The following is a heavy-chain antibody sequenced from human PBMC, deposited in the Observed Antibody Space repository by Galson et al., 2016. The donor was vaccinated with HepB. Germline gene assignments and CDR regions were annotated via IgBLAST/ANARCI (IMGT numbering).Heavy chain of an antibody. V-gene: IGHV4-34*01. D-gene: IGHD3-3*01. Sequence: ETLSLTCTVSGGSFNNYFCTWIRQSPEKGLEWIGEVDHRGSNNYNLSFKSRVTVSLDTSKTQCSLKLNSMTAADTAVYFCAKGHLGGYDFTRPMNGLWFDPWGQGTPVTVSS. CDR2: VDHRGSN. J-gene: IGHJ5*02. CDR3: AKGHLGGYDFTRPMNGLWFDP. CDR1: GGSFNNYF.